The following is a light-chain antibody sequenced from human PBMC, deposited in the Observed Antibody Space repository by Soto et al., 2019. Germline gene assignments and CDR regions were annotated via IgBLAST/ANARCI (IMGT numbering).Light chain of an antibody. V-gene: IGLV4-69*01. CDR3: QTWSTHIRV. J-gene: IGLJ3*02. Sequence: QSVLTQSPSASASLGASVKLTCTLSSGHNSYAIAWHQQQPEKGPRYLMKVNSDGSHSKGDGIPDRFSGSSSGAERYLTISSLQSEDEADYYCQTWSTHIRVFGGGTKLTVL. CDR1: SGHNSYA. CDR2: VNSDGSH.